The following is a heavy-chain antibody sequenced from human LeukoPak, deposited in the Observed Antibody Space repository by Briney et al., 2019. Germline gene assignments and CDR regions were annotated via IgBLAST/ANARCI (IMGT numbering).Heavy chain of an antibody. CDR2: INPNSGGT. V-gene: IGHV1-2*02. CDR3: ATVSVGRQNGY. Sequence: ASVKVSCKASGYTFTSYGISWVRQAPGQGLEWMGWINPNSGGTNYAQKFQGRVTMTRDTSISTAYMELSRLRSDDTAVYYCATVSVGRQNGYWGQGTLVTVSS. J-gene: IGHJ4*02. CDR1: GYTFTSYG. D-gene: IGHD1-1*01.